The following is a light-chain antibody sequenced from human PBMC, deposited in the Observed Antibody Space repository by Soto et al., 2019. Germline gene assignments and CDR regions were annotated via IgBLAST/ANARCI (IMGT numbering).Light chain of an antibody. Sequence: QSVLTQPASVSGSPGQSITISCTGTSSDVGSYNLDSWYQQHPGKAPKLMIYEGSKRPSGVSNRFSGSKSGNTASLTISGLQAEDEADYYCCSYAGSSTNYVFGTGTKLTVL. V-gene: IGLV2-23*01. CDR1: SSDVGSYNL. CDR2: EGS. CDR3: CSYAGSSTNYV. J-gene: IGLJ1*01.